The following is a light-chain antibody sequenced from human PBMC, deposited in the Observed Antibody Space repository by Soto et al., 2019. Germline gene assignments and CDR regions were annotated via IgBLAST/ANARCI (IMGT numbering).Light chain of an antibody. CDR2: VAS. J-gene: IGKJ3*01. CDR1: QDISYY. Sequence: IQLTQSPSSLSASVGDRVTITCRASQDISYYLAWYQHKPRKAPKLLIYVASTLQSGVPSRFSGSESGTDFTLTISRLQPEDFATYYCQQIHTSPFTFGPGTKVDI. V-gene: IGKV1-9*01. CDR3: QQIHTSPFT.